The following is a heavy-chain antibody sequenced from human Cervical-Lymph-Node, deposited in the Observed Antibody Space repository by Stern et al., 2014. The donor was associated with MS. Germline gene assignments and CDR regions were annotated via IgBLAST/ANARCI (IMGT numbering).Heavy chain of an antibody. D-gene: IGHD2/OR15-2a*01. CDR2: IYIGGSA. Sequence: EVHLVESGGGLVQPGGSLRLSCAASGFTVSSNYMTWVRRAPGKGLEWVSVIYIGGSAYYADSVKGRFTNSRDNSKNTLDLQMNSLTVEDTAVYYCARGVFNTFYFDYWGQGTLVTVSS. V-gene: IGHV3-53*01. CDR3: ARGVFNTFYFDY. J-gene: IGHJ4*02. CDR1: GFTVSSNY.